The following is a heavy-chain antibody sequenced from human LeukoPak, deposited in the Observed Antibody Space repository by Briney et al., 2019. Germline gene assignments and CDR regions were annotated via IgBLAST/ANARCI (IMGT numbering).Heavy chain of an antibody. CDR2: LYSDGNT. CDR1: GFTVITND. V-gene: IGHV3-53*01. D-gene: IGHD1-14*01. J-gene: IGHJ4*02. CDR3: ARGVEPLAANTLAY. Sequence: GGSLRLSCAPSGFTVITNDMTWVRQAPGKGREWVSVLYSDGNTKYADSVQGRFTISRDNSKNTLYLEMNSLSPDDTAVYYCARGVEPLAANTLAYWGQGTLVTVSS.